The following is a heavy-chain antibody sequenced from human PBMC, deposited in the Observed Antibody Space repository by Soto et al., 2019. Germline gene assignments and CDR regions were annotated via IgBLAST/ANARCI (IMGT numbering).Heavy chain of an antibody. CDR2: IYSGGST. V-gene: IGHV3-53*01. Sequence: EVQLVESGGGLIQPGGSLRLSCAASGFTVSSNYMSWVRQAPGKGLEWVSVIYSGGSTYYADSVKGRFTIYRDNSKNRLYLQMNSLRAEDTAVYYCARDRVESGYPEYFQHWGQGTLVTVSS. CDR3: ARDRVESGYPEYFQH. J-gene: IGHJ1*01. D-gene: IGHD3-22*01. CDR1: GFTVSSNY.